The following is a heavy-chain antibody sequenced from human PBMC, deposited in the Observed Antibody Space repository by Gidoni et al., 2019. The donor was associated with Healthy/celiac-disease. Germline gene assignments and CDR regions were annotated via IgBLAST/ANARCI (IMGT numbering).Heavy chain of an antibody. V-gene: IGHV4-30-4*01. CDR2: IYYSGST. CDR1: GGSISSGDYY. Sequence: QVQLQESGPGLVKPSQTLSLTCTVSGGSISSGDYYWSWTRQPPGKGLEWIGYIYYSGSTYYNPPLKSRVTISVDTSKNQFSLKLSSVTAADTAVYYCARDRRETYYYDSSGYYMYYFDYWGQGTLVTVSS. J-gene: IGHJ4*02. CDR3: ARDRRETYYYDSSGYYMYYFDY. D-gene: IGHD3-22*01.